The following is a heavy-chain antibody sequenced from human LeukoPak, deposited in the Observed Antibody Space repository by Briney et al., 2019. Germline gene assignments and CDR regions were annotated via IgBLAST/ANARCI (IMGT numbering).Heavy chain of an antibody. Sequence: SVKVSCKASGGTCSSYAISWVRQAPGQGLEWMGGIIPIFGTANYAQKFQGRVTITTDESTSTAYMELSSLRSEDTAVYYCASSSSSSGRAYYYYYYMDVWDKGTTVTVSS. CDR2: IIPIFGTA. J-gene: IGHJ6*03. V-gene: IGHV1-69*05. D-gene: IGHD6-6*01. CDR1: GGTCSSYA. CDR3: ASSSSSSGRAYYYYYYMDV.